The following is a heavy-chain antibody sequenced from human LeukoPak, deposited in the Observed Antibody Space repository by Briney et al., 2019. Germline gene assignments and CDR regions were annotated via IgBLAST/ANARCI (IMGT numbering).Heavy chain of an antibody. CDR1: GFTFSSFW. V-gene: IGHV3-7*01. CDR2: IKQEGSEK. CDR3: ARDPQWLFYYYGMDV. D-gene: IGHD5-12*01. J-gene: IGHJ6*02. Sequence: TGGSLRLSCAASGFTFSSFWMSWVRQAPGKGLEWVANIKQEGSEKYYVGSVKGRFTISRDNSKNTLYLQMNSLRAEDTAVYYCARDPQWLFYYYGMDVWGQGTTVTVSS.